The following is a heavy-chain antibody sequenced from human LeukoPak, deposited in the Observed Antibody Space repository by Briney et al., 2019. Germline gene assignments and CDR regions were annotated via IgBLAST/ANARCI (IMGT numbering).Heavy chain of an antibody. V-gene: IGHV3-74*01. CDR3: ARVRGVVTGPSDY. D-gene: IGHD3-10*01. J-gene: IGHJ4*02. Sequence: GGSLRLSCAASGFTFSSYWMHWVRHAPGKGLVWVSRINSDGSSTTYADSVKGRFTISRDNAKNTLYLQMNSLRAEDTAVYYCARVRGVVTGPSDYWGQGTLVTVSS. CDR2: INSDGSST. CDR1: GFTFSSYW.